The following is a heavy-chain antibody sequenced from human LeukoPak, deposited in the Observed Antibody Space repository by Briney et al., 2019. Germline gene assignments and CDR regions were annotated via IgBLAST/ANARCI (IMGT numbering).Heavy chain of an antibody. V-gene: IGHV3-30*18. CDR1: GFTFSSYG. J-gene: IGHJ4*02. CDR3: ANYLDY. Sequence: VGSLRLSCAASGFTFSSYGMHWVRQAPGKGLEWVAVISYDGSNKYYADSVKGRFTISRDNSKNTLYLQMNSLRAEDTAVYYCANYLDYWGQGNRLTVSS. CDR2: ISYDGSNK.